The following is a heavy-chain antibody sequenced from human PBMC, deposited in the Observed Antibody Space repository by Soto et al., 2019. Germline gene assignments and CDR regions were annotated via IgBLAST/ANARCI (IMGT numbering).Heavy chain of an antibody. J-gene: IGHJ6*02. V-gene: IGHV3-30*18. CDR3: AKYFQDGFGSTFYYHAMDV. D-gene: IGHD3-10*01. Sequence: GGSLRLSCAASGFTFSSYGMHWVRQAPGKGLEWVTFVSYDGSNRYYADSVKGRFTISRDDSKNTLYLQINSLRADDTAVYFCAKYFQDGFGSTFYYHAMDVWGQGTTVTVSS. CDR1: GFTFSSYG. CDR2: VSYDGSNR.